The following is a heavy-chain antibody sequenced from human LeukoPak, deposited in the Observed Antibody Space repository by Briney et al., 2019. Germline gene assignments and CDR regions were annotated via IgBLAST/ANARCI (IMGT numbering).Heavy chain of an antibody. V-gene: IGHV4-34*01. CDR3: ARGPSYGSGSPERGVDMDV. Sequence: PSETLSLTCAVYGGSFIGNYWSWIRQPPGKGLEWIGEINHSGSTNCNPSLKSRVTISMDTSKNQFSLKLSSVTAADTAVYYCARGPSYGSGSPERGVDMDVWGKGTTVTVSS. CDR2: INHSGST. J-gene: IGHJ6*03. CDR1: GGSFIGNY. D-gene: IGHD3-10*01.